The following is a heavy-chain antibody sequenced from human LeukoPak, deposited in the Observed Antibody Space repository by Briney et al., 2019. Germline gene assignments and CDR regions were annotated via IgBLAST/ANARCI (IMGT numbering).Heavy chain of an antibody. V-gene: IGHV4-30-2*01. D-gene: IGHD3-10*01. CDR2: IFHTGHT. CDR3: ARGFYGAGSHSHF. Sequence: SETLSLTCTVSGGSISSGDYPWSWIRQPPGKGLEWIGYIFHTGHTSYNPSLKSRVTISVDMSKNQLSLRLTSVTAADTAVYYCARGFYGAGSHSHFWGQGTLVTVSS. CDR1: GGSISSGDYP. J-gene: IGHJ4*02.